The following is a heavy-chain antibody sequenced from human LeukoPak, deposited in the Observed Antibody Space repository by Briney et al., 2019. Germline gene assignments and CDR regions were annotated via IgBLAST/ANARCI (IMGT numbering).Heavy chain of an antibody. J-gene: IGHJ4*02. Sequence: GGSLRLSCAASGFTFSSYEMNWVRQAPGEGLEWVSYISSSGSTIYYADSVKGRFTISRDNAKNSLYLQMNSLRAEDTAVYYCARDDNYYDSSGYYSTFDYWGQGTLVTVSS. D-gene: IGHD3-22*01. CDR2: ISSSGSTI. CDR3: ARDDNYYDSSGYYSTFDY. CDR1: GFTFSSYE. V-gene: IGHV3-48*03.